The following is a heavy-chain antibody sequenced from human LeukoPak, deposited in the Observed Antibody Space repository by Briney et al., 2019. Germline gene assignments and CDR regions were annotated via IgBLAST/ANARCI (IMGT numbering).Heavy chain of an antibody. CDR2: IKQDGSEK. CDR3: ARVEDYGDYYFDY. D-gene: IGHD4-17*01. Sequence: GGSLRLSCAASGFTFSSYWMSWVRQAPGKGLEWVANIKQDGSEKYYVDSVKGRFTISRDNAKNSLYLQMNSLRAEDTAVYYCARVEDYGDYYFDYWGQGTLITVSS. V-gene: IGHV3-7*01. J-gene: IGHJ4*02. CDR1: GFTFSSYW.